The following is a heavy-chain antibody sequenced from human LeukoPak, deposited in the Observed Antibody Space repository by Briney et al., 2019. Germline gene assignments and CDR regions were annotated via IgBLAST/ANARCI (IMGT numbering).Heavy chain of an antibody. CDR1: GFTFSRYA. Sequence: GGSLRLSCAASGFTFSRYAMTWVRQAPGKGLEWVSGVSGSGSSTNYADSVKGRFTISRDNSKNTLYLQMNSLRAEDTAVYFCARDSPGYGGDDFDYWGQGTLVTVSS. CDR2: VSGSGSST. J-gene: IGHJ4*02. CDR3: ARDSPGYGGDDFDY. D-gene: IGHD4-23*01. V-gene: IGHV3-23*01.